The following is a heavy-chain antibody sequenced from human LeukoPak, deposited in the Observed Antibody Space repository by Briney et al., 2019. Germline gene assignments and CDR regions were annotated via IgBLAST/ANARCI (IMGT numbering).Heavy chain of an antibody. J-gene: IGHJ5*02. CDR3: ASLAVAGNNWFDP. CDR1: GGSISSYY. V-gene: IGHV4-59*01. Sequence: SETLSLTCTVSGGSISSYYRSWIRQPPGKGLEWIGYIYYSGSTNYNPSLKSRVTISVDTSKNQFSLKLSSVTAADTAVYYCASLAVAGNNWFDPWGQGTLVTVSS. CDR2: IYYSGST. D-gene: IGHD6-19*01.